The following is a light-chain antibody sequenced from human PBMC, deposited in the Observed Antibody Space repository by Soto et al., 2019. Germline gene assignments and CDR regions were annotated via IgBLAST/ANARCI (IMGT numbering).Light chain of an antibody. CDR3: QSYDSSLSGWV. V-gene: IGLV1-40*01. Sequence: QSVLTQPPSVSGAPGQRVTISCTGSSSNIGAGYDVHWYQQLPGTAPKLLISGNSNRPSGVPDRFSGSKSGTSASLAITGLQAEDEADYYCQSYDSSLSGWVFGGATKLTVL. CDR2: GNS. CDR1: SSNIGAGYD. J-gene: IGLJ3*02.